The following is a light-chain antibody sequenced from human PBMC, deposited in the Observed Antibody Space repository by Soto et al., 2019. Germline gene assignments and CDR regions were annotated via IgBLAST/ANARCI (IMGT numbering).Light chain of an antibody. CDR3: HQYLNWPRA. CDR1: ESVSTY. CDR2: GAS. Sequence: ETVMTQSPATLSVSPGERVTLSFRASESVSTYLAWSQQKPGQAPRRRIYGASARATGIPDRLSGRVSGTEFTLTISNLEPEDFALCYFHQYLNWPRAFGQGAKVEIK. V-gene: IGKV3-15*01. J-gene: IGKJ1*01.